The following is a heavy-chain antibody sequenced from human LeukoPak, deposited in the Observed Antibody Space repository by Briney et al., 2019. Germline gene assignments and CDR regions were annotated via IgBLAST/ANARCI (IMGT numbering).Heavy chain of an antibody. J-gene: IGHJ6*02. Sequence: GSLRLSCAASGFTFSTYGMNWVRQAPGKGLEWIGYIYYSGTTSYNPSLKSRVTRPLDTSKNQFSLKLTSVTAADTAVYYCARAQLNLVVDFGMDVWGQGTTVTVSS. CDR1: GFTFSTYG. V-gene: IGHV4-59*01. CDR2: IYYSGTT. D-gene: IGHD1-1*01. CDR3: ARAQLNLVVDFGMDV.